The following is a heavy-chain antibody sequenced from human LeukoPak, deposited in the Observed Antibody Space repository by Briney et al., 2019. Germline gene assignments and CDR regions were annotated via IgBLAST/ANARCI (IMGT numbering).Heavy chain of an antibody. Sequence: GESLKISCQGSGYSFTNYWIGWVRQMHGKGLEWMRIIYPGDSDIRYSPSFQGQVTISADKSISTAYLQCSSLKASDTAMYYCARGRGRQATDAFDIWGQGTMVTVSS. D-gene: IGHD3-16*01. V-gene: IGHV5-51*01. CDR2: IYPGDSDI. CDR3: ARGRGRQATDAFDI. J-gene: IGHJ3*02. CDR1: GYSFTNYW.